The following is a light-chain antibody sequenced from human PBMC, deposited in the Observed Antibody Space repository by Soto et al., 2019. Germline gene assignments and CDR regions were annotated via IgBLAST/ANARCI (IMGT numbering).Light chain of an antibody. Sequence: QSVLTQPPSVSGAPGQRVTISCSGSSSNIGAVYDVHWYQQLPGTAPKLLIYGNSNRPSGVPDRFSGSKSGTSASLAITGLQAEDEADYYCQSYDYSLSGLVFGGGTKLTVL. CDR2: GNS. CDR3: QSYDYSLSGLV. V-gene: IGLV1-40*01. J-gene: IGLJ3*02. CDR1: SSNIGAVYD.